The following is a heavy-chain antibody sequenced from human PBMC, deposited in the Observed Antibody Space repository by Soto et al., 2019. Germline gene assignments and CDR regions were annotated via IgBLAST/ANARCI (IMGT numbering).Heavy chain of an antibody. CDR1: GGSFSGYF. V-gene: IGHV4-34*02. CDR2: SSHSGSR. CDR3: ARGLAYDRPITVAEPFDS. J-gene: IGHJ4*02. D-gene: IGHD6-19*01. Sequence: QVQLQQWGAGLLKASETLSLTCVVSGGSFSGYFWTWIRQSPGRGLEWIGESSHSGSRNYNPAFQSRVIISVDSCKHHVSLKLSSVTAADSATYFCARGLAYDRPITVAEPFDSWGQGTLVTVSS.